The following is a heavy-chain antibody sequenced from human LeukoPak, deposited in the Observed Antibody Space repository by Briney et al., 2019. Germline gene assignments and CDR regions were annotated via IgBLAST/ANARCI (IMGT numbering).Heavy chain of an antibody. Sequence: PGGSLRLSCAASGFTFSNYAMSWVRQAPGKGLESVSAISGSGGSTYYADSVKGRFTISRDNSKNTLYLQMNSLRAEDTAVYYCAKGSDRIAVVLGMDVWGQGTPVTVSS. D-gene: IGHD6-19*01. CDR2: ISGSGGST. V-gene: IGHV3-23*01. CDR3: AKGSDRIAVVLGMDV. J-gene: IGHJ6*02. CDR1: GFTFSNYA.